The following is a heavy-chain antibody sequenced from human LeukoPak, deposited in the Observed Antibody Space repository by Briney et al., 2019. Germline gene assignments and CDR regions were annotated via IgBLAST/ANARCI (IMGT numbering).Heavy chain of an antibody. CDR2: IYYSGST. D-gene: IGHD6-6*01. V-gene: IGHV4-59*08. CDR1: GGSISSYY. J-gene: IGHJ4*02. CDR3: ARLKYSSSPFDY. Sequence: PSETLSLTCTVSGGSISSYYWSWIRQPPGKGLEWIGYIYYSGSTNYNPSLKSRVTISVDTSKNQFSLKLSSVTAADTAVYYCARLKYSSSPFDYWGQGTLVTVSS.